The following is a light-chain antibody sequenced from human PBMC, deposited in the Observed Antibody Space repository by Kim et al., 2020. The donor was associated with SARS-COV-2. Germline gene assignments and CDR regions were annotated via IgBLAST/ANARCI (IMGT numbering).Light chain of an antibody. CDR3: HRCSGSPWT. J-gene: IGKJ1*01. V-gene: IGKV3-20*01. CDR2: GAS. Sequence: SPGEGAALSCRASQSVGRKYTSWYQQKVREPPRLLIYGASTRATGTPERCSVAGAGADFTLTVSRLEPEDFAVYYCHRCSGSPWTFGEGTKVDIK. CDR1: QSVGRKY.